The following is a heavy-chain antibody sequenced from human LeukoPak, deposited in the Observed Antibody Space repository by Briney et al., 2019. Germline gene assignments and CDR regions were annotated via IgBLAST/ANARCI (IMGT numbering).Heavy chain of an antibody. CDR3: ARGIGVTFGGVIPFDY. D-gene: IGHD3-16*01. V-gene: IGHV4-4*07. CDR1: GGSISSYY. J-gene: IGHJ4*02. Sequence: PSETLSLTCTVSGGSISSYYWSWIRQPAGKGLEWIGRIYTSGSTNYNPSLKSRVTMSVDTSKNQFSLKLSSVSAADTAVYYCARGIGVTFGGVIPFDYWGQGTLVTVSS. CDR2: IYTSGST.